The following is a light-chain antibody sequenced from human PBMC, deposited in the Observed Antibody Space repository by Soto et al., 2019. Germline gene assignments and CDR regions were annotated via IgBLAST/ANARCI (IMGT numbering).Light chain of an antibody. CDR1: QGITND. Sequence: DIQMTQSPSSLSASVGDRVTITCRASQGITNDLGWYQQKPGKAPKRLIYAASSLQSGVPSRFSGRRSGAEFTLTCSSLQHEDFPTYFGLQQNSYPVTFGQGNKLEI. CDR3: LQQNSYPVT. V-gene: IGKV1-17*01. J-gene: IGKJ2*01. CDR2: AAS.